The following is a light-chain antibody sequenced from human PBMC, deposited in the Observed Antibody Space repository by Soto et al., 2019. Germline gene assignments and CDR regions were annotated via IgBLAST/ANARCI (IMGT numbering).Light chain of an antibody. J-gene: IGKJ5*01. Sequence: ELVIRTSHASLSESAEGRVNVSWRASQSVRSNLAWYQQTPGQAPRLLIYGESTRATGIPARFTGSGSGIDFTRTISGLQSEDFVVYYWQQYNNWPLTLGQGTRVEIK. CDR1: QSVRSN. CDR3: QQYNNWPLT. V-gene: IGKV3-15*01. CDR2: GES.